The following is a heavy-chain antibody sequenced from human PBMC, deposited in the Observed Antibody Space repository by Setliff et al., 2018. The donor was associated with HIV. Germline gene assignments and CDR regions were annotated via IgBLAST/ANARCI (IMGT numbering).Heavy chain of an antibody. CDR1: GYTFTSYG. CDR3: ARDVEHMMDV. V-gene: IGHV1-18*01. J-gene: IGHJ6*02. Sequence: ASVKVSCKASGYTFTSYGISWVRQAPGQGLEWMGWISAYNGNTNYAQQLQGRVTLTTDTSTSTAYMELRSLRFDGTAVYYCARDVEHMMDVWGQGTTVTVSS. CDR2: ISAYNGNT.